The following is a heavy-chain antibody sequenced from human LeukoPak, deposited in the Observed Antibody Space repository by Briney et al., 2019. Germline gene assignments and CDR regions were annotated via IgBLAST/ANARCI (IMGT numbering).Heavy chain of an antibody. Sequence: ASVKVSCKASGYTFTSYAMHWVRQAPGQGLEWMGIINPSGGSTSYAQKFQGRVTMTRDTSTSTVYMELSSLRSEDTAVYYCARGPTKYSSSWQNDYWGQGTLVTVSS. V-gene: IGHV1-46*01. CDR1: GYTFTSYA. CDR2: INPSGGST. J-gene: IGHJ4*02. D-gene: IGHD6-13*01. CDR3: ARGPTKYSSSWQNDY.